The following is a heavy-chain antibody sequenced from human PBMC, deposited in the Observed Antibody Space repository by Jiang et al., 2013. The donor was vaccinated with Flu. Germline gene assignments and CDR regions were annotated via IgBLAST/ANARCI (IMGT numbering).Heavy chain of an antibody. CDR2: IYWNDDK. V-gene: IGHV2-5*01. CDR3: AHRGKRGYDYLGGFDI. Sequence: KPTQTLTLTCTFSGFSLSTSGVGVGWIRQPPGKALEWLALIYWNDDKRYSPSLKSRLTITKDTSKNQVVLTMTNMDPVDTATYYCAHRGKRGYDYLGGFDIWGQRDNGHRLF. J-gene: IGHJ3*02. CDR1: GFSLSTSGVG. D-gene: IGHD5-12*01.